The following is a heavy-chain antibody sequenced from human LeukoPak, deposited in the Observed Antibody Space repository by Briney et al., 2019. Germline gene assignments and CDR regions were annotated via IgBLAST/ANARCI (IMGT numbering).Heavy chain of an antibody. J-gene: IGHJ4*02. D-gene: IGHD2-8*01. CDR2: IYSAGST. Sequence: PGGSLRLSCAASGVTVSSTYMSWVRQAPGKGLEWVSIIYSAGSTYYADSVTGRFTISRDNSKNTLYLQMNSLRAEDTAVYYCAKGHCTNGICWLDWGQGTLVTVSS. CDR3: AKGHCTNGICWLD. V-gene: IGHV3-53*01. CDR1: GVTVSSTY.